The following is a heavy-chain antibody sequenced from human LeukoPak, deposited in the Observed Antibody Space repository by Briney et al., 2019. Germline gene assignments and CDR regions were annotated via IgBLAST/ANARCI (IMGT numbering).Heavy chain of an antibody. Sequence: SVKVSCKASGGTFSSYAISWVRQAPGQGLEWMGGIIPIFGTANYAQKFQGRVTITADESTSTAYMELSSLRSEDTAVYYCARLESIAARRGDYWGQGTLVTVS. CDR2: IIPIFGTA. CDR3: ARLESIAARRGDY. J-gene: IGHJ4*02. D-gene: IGHD6-6*01. V-gene: IGHV1-69*13. CDR1: GGTFSSYA.